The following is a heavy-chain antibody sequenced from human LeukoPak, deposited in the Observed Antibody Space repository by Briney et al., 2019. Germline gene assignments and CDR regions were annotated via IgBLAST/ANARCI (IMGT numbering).Heavy chain of an antibody. D-gene: IGHD3-22*01. J-gene: IGHJ4*02. CDR1: GFTFSSYA. Sequence: GGSLRLSCAASGFTFSSYAMSWVRQAPGKGLEWVSAISGSGGSTYYADYVKGRFTISRDNSKNTLYLQMNSLRAEDTAVYYCAKRVNTMIVVVINGGFDYWGQGTLVTVSS. CDR2: ISGSGGST. V-gene: IGHV3-23*01. CDR3: AKRVNTMIVVVINGGFDY.